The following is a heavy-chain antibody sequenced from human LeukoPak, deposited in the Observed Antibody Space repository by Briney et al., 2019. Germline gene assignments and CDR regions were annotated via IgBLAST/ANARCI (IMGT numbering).Heavy chain of an antibody. V-gene: IGHV3-30*18. CDR1: GFTFSSYG. D-gene: IGHD5-18*01. Sequence: GRSLRLSCAASGFTFSSYGMHWVRQAPGKRLEWVAVISYDGSNKYYADSVKGRFTISRDNSKNTLYLQMNSLRAEDTAVYYCAKHRGYSYGSLGMDVWGQGTTVTVSS. J-gene: IGHJ6*02. CDR2: ISYDGSNK. CDR3: AKHRGYSYGSLGMDV.